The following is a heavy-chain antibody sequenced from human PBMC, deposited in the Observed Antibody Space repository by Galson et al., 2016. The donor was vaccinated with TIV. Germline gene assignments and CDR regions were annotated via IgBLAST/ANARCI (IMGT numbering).Heavy chain of an antibody. V-gene: IGHV3-30*04. CDR1: GLVFSDYA. CDR2: ISYDGSSQ. CDR3: ASHKLSGGTEEEEGEYSQH. D-gene: IGHD2-15*01. Sequence: SLRLSCAASGLVFSDYAMHWVRQAPGKGLEWVAVISYDGSSQYYANSVKGRFTVSRDDSKNTLFLQMNNLRVEDTAVYYCASHKLSGGTEEEEGEYSQHWGQGTLVTVSS. J-gene: IGHJ1*01.